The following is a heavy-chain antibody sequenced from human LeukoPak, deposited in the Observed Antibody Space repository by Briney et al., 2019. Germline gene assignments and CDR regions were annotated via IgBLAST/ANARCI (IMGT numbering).Heavy chain of an antibody. CDR1: GYTFTSYG. J-gene: IGHJ3*02. D-gene: IGHD3-22*01. V-gene: IGHV1-18*01. CDR3: ARDLVVSSPSDALDI. CDR2: ISAYNGNT. Sequence: ASVKVSCKASGYTFTSYGITWVRQAPGQGLEWMGWISAYNGNTKYAQKLQGRVTMTIDTSTSTAYMELRSLRSDDTAVYYCARDLVVSSPSDALDIWGQGTMVTVSS.